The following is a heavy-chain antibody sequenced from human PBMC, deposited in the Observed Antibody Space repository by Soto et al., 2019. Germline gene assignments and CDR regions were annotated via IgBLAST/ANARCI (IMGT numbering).Heavy chain of an antibody. CDR1: GYALTTYG. Sequence: VHLVQSGAEVKKPGASVKVSCKGSGYALTTYGITWVRQAPGQGLEWMGWISAHNGNTNYAQKLQGRVTVPRDTSRSTAYMELRSLRSDDTAVYYCARGRYGDYWGQGALVTVSS. J-gene: IGHJ4*02. CDR2: ISAHNGNT. D-gene: IGHD1-1*01. CDR3: ARGRYGDY. V-gene: IGHV1-18*01.